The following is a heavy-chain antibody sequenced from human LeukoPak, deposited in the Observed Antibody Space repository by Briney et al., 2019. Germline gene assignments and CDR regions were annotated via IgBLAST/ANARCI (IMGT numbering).Heavy chain of an antibody. D-gene: IGHD3-10*01. CDR3: AKDRLLWFGEGLDY. CDR2: ISGSGGST. Sequence: PGGSLRLSCVASGFTVSSNYMSWVRQAPGKGLEWVSAISGSGGSTYYADSVKGRFTISRDNSKNTLYLQMNSLRAEDTAVYYCAKDRLLWFGEGLDYWGQGTLVTVSS. V-gene: IGHV3-23*01. CDR1: GFTVSSNY. J-gene: IGHJ4*02.